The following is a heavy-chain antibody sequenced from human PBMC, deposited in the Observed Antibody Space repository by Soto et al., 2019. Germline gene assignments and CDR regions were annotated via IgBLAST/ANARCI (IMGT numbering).Heavy chain of an antibody. J-gene: IGHJ1*01. CDR3: ARGPYSLGYCSSTSCYGAEYFQH. D-gene: IGHD2-2*01. V-gene: IGHV3-21*01. CDR1: GFTFSSYS. CDR2: ISSSSSYI. Sequence: GGSLRLSCAASGFTFSSYSMNWVRQAPGKGLEWVSSISSSSSYIYYADSVKGRFTISRDNAKNSLYLQMNSLRAEDTAVYYCARGPYSLGYCSSTSCYGAEYFQHWGQGTLVTVSS.